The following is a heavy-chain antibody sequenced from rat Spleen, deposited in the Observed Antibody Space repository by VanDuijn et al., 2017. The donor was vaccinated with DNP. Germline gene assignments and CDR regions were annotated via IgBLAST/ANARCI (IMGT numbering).Heavy chain of an antibody. J-gene: IGHJ3*01. CDR2: ISYDGRST. D-gene: IGHD1-11*01. Sequence: EVKLVESGGGLVQPGRSLKLSCAASGFNFNDYWMGWVRQAPTKGLEWVASISYDGRSTYYGDSVKGRFTISRDNAKPSLYLQMDSLRSEDTATYYCTKTGGNWVAHWGQGTLVTVSS. V-gene: IGHV5-20*01. CDR3: TKTGGNWVAH. CDR1: GFNFNDYW.